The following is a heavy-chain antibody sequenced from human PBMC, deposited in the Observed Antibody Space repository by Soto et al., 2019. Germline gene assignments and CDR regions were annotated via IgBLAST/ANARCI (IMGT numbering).Heavy chain of an antibody. CDR2: ISSSGAIT. D-gene: IGHD2-15*01. V-gene: IGHV3-23*01. CDR1: GFSFSTSA. CDR3: ARSVDLDH. Sequence: GGSLRLSCAASGFSFSTSAMRWVRQVPGKALEWVSVISSSGAITYYADSVKGRFTISRDNTKNLLYLQMNSLRAEDTAVYYCARSVDLDHWGQGTLVTVS. J-gene: IGHJ4*02.